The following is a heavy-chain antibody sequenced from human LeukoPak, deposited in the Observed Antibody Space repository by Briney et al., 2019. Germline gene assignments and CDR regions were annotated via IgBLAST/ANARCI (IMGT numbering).Heavy chain of an antibody. J-gene: IGHJ3*02. Sequence: GGSLRLSCAASGFTFSSYAMSWVRQAPGKGLEWVSTIGVSGGTTYYADSVKGRFTISRDNSRNTLYLKMNSLRAEDTAVYYCAKAIMGAILHAFDIWSQATMATVSS. CDR2: IGVSGGTT. CDR1: GFTFSSYA. V-gene: IGHV3-23*01. CDR3: AKAIMGAILHAFDI. D-gene: IGHD1-26*01.